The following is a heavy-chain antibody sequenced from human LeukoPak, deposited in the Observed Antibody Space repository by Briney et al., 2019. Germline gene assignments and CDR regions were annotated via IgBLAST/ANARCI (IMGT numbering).Heavy chain of an antibody. J-gene: IGHJ5*02. Sequence: SETLSLTCTVSGGSISSYYWNWIRQPAGKGLEWIGRIYSSGSTNYIPSLKSRVTMSVDTSKNQFSLKLSSVTAADTAVYYCARDPSSFGGRFDPWGQGTLVAVSS. D-gene: IGHD3-10*01. CDR3: ARDPSSFGGRFDP. V-gene: IGHV4-4*07. CDR1: GGSISSYY. CDR2: IYSSGST.